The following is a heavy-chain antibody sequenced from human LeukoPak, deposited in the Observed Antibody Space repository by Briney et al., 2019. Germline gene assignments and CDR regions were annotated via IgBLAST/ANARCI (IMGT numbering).Heavy chain of an antibody. CDR3: ARGRDIVATIFGGYYFDC. Sequence: SETLSLTCAVYGGSFSGYYWSWIRQPPGKGLEWIGEINHSGSTNYSPSLKSRVTISVDTSKNQFSLKLSSVTAADTAVYYCARGRDIVATIFGGYYFDCWGQGALVTVSS. CDR2: INHSGST. V-gene: IGHV4-34*01. D-gene: IGHD5-12*01. J-gene: IGHJ4*02. CDR1: GGSFSGYY.